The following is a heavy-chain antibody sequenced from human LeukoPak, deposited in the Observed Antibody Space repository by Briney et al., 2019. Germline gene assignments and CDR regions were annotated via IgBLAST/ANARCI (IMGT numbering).Heavy chain of an antibody. V-gene: IGHV4-59*11. Sequence: PSETLSLTCTVPGGSISSHYWSWIRQPPGKGLEWIGYIYYSGSTNYNPSLKSRVTISVDTSKNQFSLKLSSVTAADTAVYYCARGRGSYYPQLYWGQGTLVTVSS. J-gene: IGHJ4*02. CDR2: IYYSGST. D-gene: IGHD1-26*01. CDR1: GGSISSHY. CDR3: ARGRGSYYPQLY.